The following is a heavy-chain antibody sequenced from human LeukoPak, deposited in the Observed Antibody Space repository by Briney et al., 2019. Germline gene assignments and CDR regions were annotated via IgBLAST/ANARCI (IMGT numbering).Heavy chain of an antibody. CDR2: IYYSGST. D-gene: IGHD6-13*01. CDR3: ARDIAY. V-gene: IGHV4-59*02. Sequence: SETLSLTCTVSGGSVSDYYWSWIRQPPGKGLEWIGYIYYSGSTNYNPSLKSRVTISVDTSKNQFSLKLSSVTAADTAVYYCARDIAYWGQGTLVTVSS. CDR1: GGSVSDYY. J-gene: IGHJ4*02.